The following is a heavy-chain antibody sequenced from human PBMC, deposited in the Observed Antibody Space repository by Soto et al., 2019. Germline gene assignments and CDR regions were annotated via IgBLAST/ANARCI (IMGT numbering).Heavy chain of an antibody. CDR3: TTVFLFFLRIAVTPGGDY. J-gene: IGHJ4*02. D-gene: IGHD6-19*01. CDR1: GFTFSNAW. CDR2: IKSKTDGGTT. V-gene: IGHV3-15*01. Sequence: EVQLVESGGGLVKPGGSLRLSCAASGFTFSNAWMSWVRQAPGKGLEWVGRIKSKTDGGTTDYAAPVKGRFTISRDDSKNTLYLQMNSLKTEDTAVYYCTTVFLFFLRIAVTPGGDYWGQGTLVTVSS.